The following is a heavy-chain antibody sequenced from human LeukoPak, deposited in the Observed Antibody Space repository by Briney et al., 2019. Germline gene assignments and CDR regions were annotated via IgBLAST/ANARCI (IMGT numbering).Heavy chain of an antibody. CDR2: ISAYNGNT. Sequence: GASVKVSCKASGYTFTSYGISWVRQAPGQGPEWMGWISAYNGNTNYAQKLQGRVTMTTDTSTSTAYMELRSLRSDDTAVYYCARDIVDYYDSSGVYYFDYWGQGTLVTVSS. J-gene: IGHJ4*02. D-gene: IGHD3-22*01. CDR1: GYTFTSYG. CDR3: ARDIVDYYDSSGVYYFDY. V-gene: IGHV1-18*01.